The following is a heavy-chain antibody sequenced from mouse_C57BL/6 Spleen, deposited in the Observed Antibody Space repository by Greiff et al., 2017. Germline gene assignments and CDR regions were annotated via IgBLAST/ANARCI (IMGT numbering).Heavy chain of an antibody. CDR2: IYPRSGNT. D-gene: IGHD1-1*01. J-gene: IGHJ4*01. Sequence: VQLQQSGAELARPGASVKLSCKASGYTFTSYGISWVKQRTGQGLEWIGEIYPRSGNTYYNEKFKGKDTLTADKSSSTAYMELRSLTSEDSAVYFCAREDYYGSSYVGYYYAMDYWGQGTSVTVSS. CDR3: AREDYYGSSYVGYYYAMDY. CDR1: GYTFTSYG. V-gene: IGHV1-81*01.